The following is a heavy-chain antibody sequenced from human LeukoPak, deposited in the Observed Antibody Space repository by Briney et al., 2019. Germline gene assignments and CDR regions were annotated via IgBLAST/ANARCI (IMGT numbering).Heavy chain of an antibody. J-gene: IGHJ4*02. D-gene: IGHD5-18*01. CDR1: GFSLSGYW. CDR3: ARGGYSFDY. Sequence: PGGSLRLSCAASGFSLSGYWMTWVRQAPGKGLEWVARLHADGVEQNYVYSVTGRFTMSRDNAKNSLDLQMYSLRVEDTAVYYCARGGYSFDYLGQGTLVAVSS. V-gene: IGHV3-7*01. CDR2: LHADGVEQ.